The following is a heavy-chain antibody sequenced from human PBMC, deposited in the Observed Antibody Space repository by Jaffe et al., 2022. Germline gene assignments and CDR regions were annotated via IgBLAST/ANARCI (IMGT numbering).Heavy chain of an antibody. Sequence: EVQLVESGGGLVQPGGSLRLSCAASGFTVSSNYMSWVRQAPGKGLEWVSVIYSGGSTYYADSVKGRFTISRDNSKNTLYLQMNSLRAEDTAVYYCARDTYYYDSSGYYPPWRYYYYMDVWGKGTTVTVSS. CDR3: ARDTYYYDSSGYYPPWRYYYYMDV. V-gene: IGHV3-66*02. CDR1: GFTVSSNY. J-gene: IGHJ6*03. D-gene: IGHD3-22*01. CDR2: IYSGGST.